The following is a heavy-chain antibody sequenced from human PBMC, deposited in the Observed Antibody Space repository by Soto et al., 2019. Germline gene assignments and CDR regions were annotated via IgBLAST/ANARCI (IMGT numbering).Heavy chain of an antibody. CDR3: ARNLLISVVVTASRSVGMDV. CDR2: IIPIFGTA. V-gene: IGHV1-69*06. J-gene: IGHJ6*02. D-gene: IGHD2-21*02. Sequence: QVQLVQSGAEVKKPGSSVKVSCKASGGTFSSYAISWVRQAPGQGLEWMGGIIPIFGTANYAQKFQGRVTITADKPTSTAYMELSSLRSEDTAVYYCARNLLISVVVTASRSVGMDVWGQGTTVTVSS. CDR1: GGTFSSYA.